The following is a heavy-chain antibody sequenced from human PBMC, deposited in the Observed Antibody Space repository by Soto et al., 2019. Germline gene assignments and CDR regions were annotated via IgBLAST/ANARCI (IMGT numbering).Heavy chain of an antibody. CDR3: ARTYDISGPNSGGYAFDI. V-gene: IGHV4-59*01. Sequence: SETLSLTCTVSGGSISSYYWSWIRQPPGKGLEWIGYIYYSGSINYNPSLKSRVTISVDTSKNQLSLKLSSVTAADTAVYYCARTYDISGPNSGGYAFDIWGQETMVTVSS. J-gene: IGHJ3*02. CDR1: GGSISSYY. CDR2: IYYSGSI. D-gene: IGHD3-22*01.